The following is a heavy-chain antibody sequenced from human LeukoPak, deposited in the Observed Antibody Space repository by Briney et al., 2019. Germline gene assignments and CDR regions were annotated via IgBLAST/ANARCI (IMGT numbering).Heavy chain of an antibody. Sequence: ASVKVPCKASGYTFTGYYMHWVRQAPGQGLEWMGWINPNSGGTNYAQNFQGRVTMTRDTSISTAYMELSRLRSDDTAVYYCASTTGLDNWGPGTLVTVSS. V-gene: IGHV1-2*02. CDR1: GYTFTGYY. CDR3: ASTTGLDN. D-gene: IGHD1-1*01. J-gene: IGHJ4*02. CDR2: INPNSGGT.